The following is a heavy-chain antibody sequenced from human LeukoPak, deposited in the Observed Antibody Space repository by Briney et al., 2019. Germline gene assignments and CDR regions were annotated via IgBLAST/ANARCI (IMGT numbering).Heavy chain of an antibody. D-gene: IGHD2-2*02. CDR1: VYTFTSYD. CDR3: ARRGCSSTSCYNNWFDP. CDR2: MNPNSGNT. Sequence: ASVKVSCKASVYTFTSYDINWVRQATGQGLEWMGWMNPNSGNTGYAQKCQGRVTITRNTSISTAYMELSSLRSEDTAVYYCARRGCSSTSCYNNWFDPWGQGTLVTVSS. V-gene: IGHV1-8*03. J-gene: IGHJ5*02.